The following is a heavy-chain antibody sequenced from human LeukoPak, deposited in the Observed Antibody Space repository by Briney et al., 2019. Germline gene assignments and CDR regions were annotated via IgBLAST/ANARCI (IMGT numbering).Heavy chain of an antibody. D-gene: IGHD4-11*01. J-gene: IGHJ4*02. Sequence: RPSETLSLTCTVSGGSIYSSSYYWGWIRRPPGKGLEWIGSIYYSGSTYYNPSLKSRVTISVDTSKNQFSLKLSSVTAADTAVHYCARRGMGLQYPPYYFDYWGQGTLVTVSS. CDR2: IYYSGST. V-gene: IGHV4-39*01. CDR1: GGSIYSSSYY. CDR3: ARRGMGLQYPPYYFDY.